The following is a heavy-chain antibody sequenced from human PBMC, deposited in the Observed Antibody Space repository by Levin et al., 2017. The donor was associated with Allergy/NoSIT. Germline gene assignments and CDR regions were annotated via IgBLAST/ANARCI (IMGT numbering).Heavy chain of an antibody. D-gene: IGHD3-9*01. CDR1: GFTFDDYT. CDR2: ISWDGGST. Sequence: GGSLRLSCAASGFTFDDYTMHWVRQAPGKGLEWVSLISWDGGSTYYADSVKGRFTISRDNSKNSLYLQMNSLRTEDTALYYCAKDKYDTSYYMDVWGKGTTVTVSS. V-gene: IGHV3-43*01. J-gene: IGHJ6*03. CDR3: AKDKYDTSYYMDV.